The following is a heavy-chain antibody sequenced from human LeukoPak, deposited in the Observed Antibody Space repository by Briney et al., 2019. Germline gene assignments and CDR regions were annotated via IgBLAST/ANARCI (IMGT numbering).Heavy chain of an antibody. D-gene: IGHD3-10*01. CDR3: ARVITMVRGVILPVSGLDY. Sequence: ASVKVSCKASGYTFTYYYMHWVRQAPGQGLEWMGIINPSSGSTSYAQKFQGRVTMTRDTSTSTVYMDVSSLRSDDTAVYYCARVITMVRGVILPVSGLDYWGQGTLVTVSS. J-gene: IGHJ4*02. CDR2: INPSSGST. V-gene: IGHV1-46*01. CDR1: GYTFTYYY.